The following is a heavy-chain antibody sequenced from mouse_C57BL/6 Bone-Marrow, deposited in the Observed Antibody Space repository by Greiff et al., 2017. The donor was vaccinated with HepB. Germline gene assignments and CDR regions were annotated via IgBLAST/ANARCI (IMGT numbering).Heavy chain of an antibody. V-gene: IGHV1-19*01. D-gene: IGHD2-3*01. J-gene: IGHJ2*01. CDR3: ARSGYDLIFDY. CDR1: GYTFTDYY. Sequence: DVKLQESGPVLVKPGASVKMSCKASGYTFTDYYMNWVKQSHGKSLEWIGVINPYNGGTSYNQKFKGKATLTVDKSSSTAYMELNSLTSEDSAVYYCARSGYDLIFDYWGQGTTLTVSS. CDR2: INPYNGGT.